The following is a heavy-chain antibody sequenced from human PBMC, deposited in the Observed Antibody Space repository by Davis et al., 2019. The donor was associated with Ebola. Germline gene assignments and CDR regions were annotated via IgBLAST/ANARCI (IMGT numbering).Heavy chain of an antibody. J-gene: IGHJ6*02. CDR3: ARGGPRDFWSGPSLYYYYYGMDV. D-gene: IGHD3-3*01. Sequence: GESLKISCAASGFTFSSYSMNWVRQAPGKGLEWVSYISSSSSTIYYADSVKGRFTISRDNAKNSLYLQMNSLRDEDTAVYYCARGGPRDFWSGPSLYYYYYGMDVWGQGTTVTVSS. CDR2: ISSSSSTI. V-gene: IGHV3-48*02. CDR1: GFTFSSYS.